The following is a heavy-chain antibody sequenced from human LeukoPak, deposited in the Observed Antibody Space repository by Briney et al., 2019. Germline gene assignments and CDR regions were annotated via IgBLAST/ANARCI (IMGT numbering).Heavy chain of an antibody. Sequence: SETLSLTCSVSGGSISSSSSYWGWIRQPPGKGLEWIGSIYYSGSSFDNPALKSRVTISVDTSKNQFSLKLSSVTAADTAVYYCARGLRFGELFYFDYWGQGTLVTVSS. V-gene: IGHV4-39*07. CDR1: GGSISSSSSY. CDR2: IYYSGSS. CDR3: ARGLRFGELFYFDY. J-gene: IGHJ4*02. D-gene: IGHD3-10*01.